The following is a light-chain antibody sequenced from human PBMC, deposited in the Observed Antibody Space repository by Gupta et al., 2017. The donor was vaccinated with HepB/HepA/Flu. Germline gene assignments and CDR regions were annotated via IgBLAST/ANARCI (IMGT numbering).Light chain of an antibody. CDR3: QHYNNWPLT. J-gene: IGKJ4*01. Sequence: EIVMTQSPATLSVSPGERATLSCRASQSVSNNLAWYQHIPGQAPRLLIFGASTRATGIPARFSGSGSGTDFTLTISSLQSEDFAVYYCQHYNNWPLTFGGGTKVENK. V-gene: IGKV3-15*01. CDR2: GAS. CDR1: QSVSNN.